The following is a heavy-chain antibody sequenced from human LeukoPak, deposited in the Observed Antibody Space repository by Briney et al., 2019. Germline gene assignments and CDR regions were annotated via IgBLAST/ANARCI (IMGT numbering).Heavy chain of an antibody. CDR3: ARVSPSPYYYDSSADAFDI. CDR1: GGSISSYY. CDR2: IYYSGST. Sequence: SETLSLTCTVSGGSISSYYWSWIRQPPGKGLEWIGYIYYSGSTNYNPSLKSRVTISVDTSKNQFSLKLSSVTAADTAVYYCARVSPSPYYYDSSADAFDIWGQGTMVTVSS. D-gene: IGHD3-22*01. J-gene: IGHJ3*02. V-gene: IGHV4-59*01.